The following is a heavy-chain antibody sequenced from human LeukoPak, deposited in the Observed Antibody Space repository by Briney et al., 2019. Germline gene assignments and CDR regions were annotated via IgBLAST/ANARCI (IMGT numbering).Heavy chain of an antibody. CDR1: GDSINTNN. Sequence: SETLPLTCTVSGDSINTNNHWAWIRPPAGKGLEWIGRLHNSGSTNYNPSLQSRVTISVDTSKNQFSLKMTSATAADTAVYFCARDPLRSSFDPWGQGILVTVSS. V-gene: IGHV4-4*07. CDR2: LHNSGST. J-gene: IGHJ5*02. CDR3: ARDPLRSSFDP. D-gene: IGHD6-13*01.